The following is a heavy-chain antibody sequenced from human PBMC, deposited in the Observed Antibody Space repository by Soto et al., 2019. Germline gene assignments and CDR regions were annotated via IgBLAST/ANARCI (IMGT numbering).Heavy chain of an antibody. CDR3: ARDRCTNGVCYAPSDY. CDR2: ISSNGRST. CDR1: GFTFSTYA. Sequence: GGSLRLSCATSGFTFSTYAMHWVRQAPGKGLEYVSAISSNGRSTYYANSVKGRFTISRDNSKNTLYLQMDSLRAEDMAVYYCARDRCTNGVCYAPSDYWGQGTLVTVAS. D-gene: IGHD2-8*01. J-gene: IGHJ4*02. V-gene: IGHV3-64*01.